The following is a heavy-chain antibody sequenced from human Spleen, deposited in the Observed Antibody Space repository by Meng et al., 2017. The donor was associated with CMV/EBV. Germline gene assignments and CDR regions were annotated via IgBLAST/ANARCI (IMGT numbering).Heavy chain of an antibody. V-gene: IGHV3-7*01. D-gene: IGHD3-16*01. CDR2: IDQDGSDK. J-gene: IGHJ6*02. CDR1: RFTFSSYW. CDR3: ARDSLRLDV. Sequence: GESLKISCAASRFTFSSYWMSWVRQAPGKGLEWVANIDQDGSDKHYVDSVKGRFTISRDNAKNSLYLQMNSLRGEDTAVYYCARDSLRLDVWGQGTTVTVSS.